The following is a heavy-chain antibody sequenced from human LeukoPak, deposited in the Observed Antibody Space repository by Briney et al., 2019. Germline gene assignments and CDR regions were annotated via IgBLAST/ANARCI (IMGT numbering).Heavy chain of an antibody. D-gene: IGHD3-9*01. CDR3: ARGEELRYFDWLLSAQDRSFYYFDY. V-gene: IGHV3-21*01. CDR2: ISSSSSYI. CDR1: GFTFSSYS. J-gene: IGHJ4*02. Sequence: GGSLRLSCAASGFTFSSYSMNWVRQAPGKGLEWVSSISSSSSYIYYADSVKGQFTISRDNAKNSLYLQMNSLRAEDTAVYYCARGEELRYFDWLLSAQDRSFYYFDYWGQGTLVTVSS.